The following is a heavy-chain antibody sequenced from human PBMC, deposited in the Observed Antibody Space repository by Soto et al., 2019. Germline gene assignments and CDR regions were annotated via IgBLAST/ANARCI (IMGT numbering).Heavy chain of an antibody. Sequence: GGSLRLSCAAPGLTVGSSAMTWVRQAPGKGLEWISSLSGDGKATYYADSVKGRFTISRDISKNTLFLQMDSLRVEDTAIYFCARITRSWGQGTRVTVSS. V-gene: IGHV3-23*01. CDR2: LSGDGKAT. CDR1: GLTVGSSA. J-gene: IGHJ5*02. CDR3: ARITRS. D-gene: IGHD3-3*01.